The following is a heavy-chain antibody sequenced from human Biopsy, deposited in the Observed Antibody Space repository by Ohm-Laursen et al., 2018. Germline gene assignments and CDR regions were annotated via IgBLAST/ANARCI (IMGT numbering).Heavy chain of an antibody. CDR1: GGSVSSGSYY. CDR2: IYYSGST. J-gene: IGHJ3*02. D-gene: IGHD5-12*01. V-gene: IGHV4-61*01. CDR3: AGRPWPNAFDI. Sequence: GTLSLTCTVSGGSVSSGSYYWSWIQQPPGKGLEWIGYIYYSGSTNYNPSLKSRVTISVDTSRNQFSLKLSSVTAADTAVYYCAGRPWPNAFDIWGQGTMVTVSS.